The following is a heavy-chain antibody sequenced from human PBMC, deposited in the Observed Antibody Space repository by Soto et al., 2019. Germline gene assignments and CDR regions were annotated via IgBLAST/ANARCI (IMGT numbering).Heavy chain of an antibody. CDR2: IYYSGST. CDR3: ARDRRDGYNYLDWYFDL. V-gene: IGHV4-59*01. J-gene: IGHJ2*01. Sequence: PSETLSLTCTVSGGSISSYYWSWIRQPPGKGLEWIGYIYYSGSTNYNPSLKSRVTKSVDTSKNQFSLKLSSVTAADTAVYYCARDRRDGYNYLDWYFDLWGRGTLVTVSS. CDR1: GGSISSYY. D-gene: IGHD5-12*01.